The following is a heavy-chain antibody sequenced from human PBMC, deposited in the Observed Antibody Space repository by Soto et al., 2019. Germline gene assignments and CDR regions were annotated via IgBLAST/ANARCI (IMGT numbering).Heavy chain of an antibody. CDR3: ARELVEGSSLWFDP. Sequence: ASVKVSCKASGYTFTSHDINWVRQAPGQGLQWMGWMNTNLNATGSPQDFKGRVTLTWNTSISTAYLELTSPKPDDTAVYYCARELVEGSSLWFDPWGQGNLVTVSS. D-gene: IGHD6-6*01. J-gene: IGHJ5*02. V-gene: IGHV1-8*01. CDR1: GYTFTSHD. CDR2: MNTNLNAT.